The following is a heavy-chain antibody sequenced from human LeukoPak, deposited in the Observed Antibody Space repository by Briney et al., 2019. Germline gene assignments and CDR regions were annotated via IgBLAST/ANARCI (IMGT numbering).Heavy chain of an antibody. V-gene: IGHV4-4*07. CDR2: IYTSGST. Sequence: SETLSLTCTVSGGSISSYYWSWIRQPAGKGLEWIGRIYTSGSTNYNPSLKSRVTMSVDTSKNQFSLKLSSVTAADTAVYYCARGGSYGYQGLGSLDYWGQGTLVTVSS. D-gene: IGHD5-18*01. CDR3: ARGGSYGYQGLGSLDY. J-gene: IGHJ4*02. CDR1: GGSISSYY.